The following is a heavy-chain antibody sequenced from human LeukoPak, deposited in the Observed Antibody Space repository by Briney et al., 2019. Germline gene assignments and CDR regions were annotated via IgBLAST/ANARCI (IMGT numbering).Heavy chain of an antibody. CDR3: ARDQVAAHGYYYYVDV. J-gene: IGHJ6*03. CDR1: GYTFTSHG. Sequence: GASVRVSCKASGYTFTSHGISWVRQAPGQGLEWMGWISTYNGNTNYAQKLQGRVSMTTDTSTSTAYMDLRSLRSDDTAVYYCARDQVAAHGYYYYVDVWGKGTTVTISS. V-gene: IGHV1-18*01. CDR2: ISTYNGNT. D-gene: IGHD6-25*01.